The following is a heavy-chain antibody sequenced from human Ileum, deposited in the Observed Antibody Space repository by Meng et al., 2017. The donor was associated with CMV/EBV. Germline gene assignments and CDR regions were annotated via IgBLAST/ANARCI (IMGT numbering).Heavy chain of an antibody. CDR2: INPDGSEK. Sequence: GGSLRLSCAASGFTFSRFWMAWVRQPPGKGPEWVADINPDGSEKHCVDSVRGRFTISRDNAKNSLYLQMNTLRAEDTAVYYCAKDRGWNCFDYWGRGTLVTISS. V-gene: IGHV3-7*01. CDR3: AKDRGWNCFDY. CDR1: GFTFSRFW. D-gene: IGHD1-1*01. J-gene: IGHJ4*02.